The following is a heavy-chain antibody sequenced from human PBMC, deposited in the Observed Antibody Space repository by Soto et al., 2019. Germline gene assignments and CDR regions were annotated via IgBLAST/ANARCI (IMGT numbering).Heavy chain of an antibody. CDR1: GYTFTTYG. D-gene: IGHD4-17*01. CDR2: ISGYNGNT. CDR3: AREYGNYGPDY. V-gene: IGHV1-18*01. Sequence: QVQLVQSGAEVKKPGASVKVSCKASGYTFTTYGIDWVRQAPGQGLEWMGWISGYNGNTNYAQKLQGRVTMTSDTSTNTAYMELRSLRSDDTSVYYCAREYGNYGPDYWGQGTLVTVSS. J-gene: IGHJ4*02.